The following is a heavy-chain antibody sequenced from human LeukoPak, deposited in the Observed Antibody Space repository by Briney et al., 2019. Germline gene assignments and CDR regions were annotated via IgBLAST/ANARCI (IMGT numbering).Heavy chain of an antibody. V-gene: IGHV3-23*01. D-gene: IGHD1-26*01. Sequence: TGGSLRLSCAASGFTFRIYAMSWVREAPGRGLEWVSAISGSGGSTYYADSVKGRFTISRDNSKNTLYLQVNSLGAEDTAVYYCARDLDSGSYYAFDYWGQGSLVTVSS. CDR1: GFTFRIYA. CDR2: ISGSGGST. CDR3: ARDLDSGSYYAFDY. J-gene: IGHJ4*02.